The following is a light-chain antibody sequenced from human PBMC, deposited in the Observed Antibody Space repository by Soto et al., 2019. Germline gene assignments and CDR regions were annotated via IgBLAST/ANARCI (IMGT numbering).Light chain of an antibody. Sequence: QSVLTQPPSVSGSPGQSVTISCTGTSTDFVTYNRVSWYQQPPGTAPKLIVYEASNRPSGVPDRFSGSKSGNTASLTISGLQAADEADYYCCSYAGNYNYVFGTGTKLTVL. V-gene: IGLV2-18*02. CDR1: STDFVTYNR. J-gene: IGLJ1*01. CDR3: CSYAGNYNYV. CDR2: EAS.